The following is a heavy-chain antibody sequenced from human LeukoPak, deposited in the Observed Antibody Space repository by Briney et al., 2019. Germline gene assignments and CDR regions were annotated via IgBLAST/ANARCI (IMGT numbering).Heavy chain of an antibody. CDR1: GGSISSYY. V-gene: IGHV4-4*07. J-gene: IGHJ6*02. CDR3: ARAVITIFGVAEGMDV. D-gene: IGHD3-3*01. Sequence: SETPSLTCTVSGGSISSYYWSWIRQPAGKGLEWIGRIYTSGSTNYNPSLKSRVTMSVDTSKNQFSLKLSSVTAADTAVYYCARAVITIFGVAEGMDVWGQGTTVTVSS. CDR2: IYTSGST.